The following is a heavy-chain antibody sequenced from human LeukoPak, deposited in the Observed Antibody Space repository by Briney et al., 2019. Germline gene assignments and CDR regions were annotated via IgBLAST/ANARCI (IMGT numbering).Heavy chain of an antibody. D-gene: IGHD5-18*01. J-gene: IGHJ4*02. CDR2: INPNSGGT. V-gene: IGHV1-2*02. CDR1: GYTFTGYY. CDR3: ARVDTAMVNFDY. Sequence: ASVKVSCKASGYTFTGYYMHWVRQAPGQGLEWMGWINPNSGGTSYAQKFQGRVTMTRDTSISTAYMELSRLRSDDTAVYYCARVDTAMVNFDYWGQGTLVTVSS.